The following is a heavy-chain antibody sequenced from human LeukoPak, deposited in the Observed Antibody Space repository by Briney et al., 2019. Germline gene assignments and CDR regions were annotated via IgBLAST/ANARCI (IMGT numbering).Heavy chain of an antibody. CDR2: ISGSGGST. D-gene: IGHD6-19*01. CDR1: GFSFSRDY. V-gene: IGHV3-23*01. CDR3: AKFRPPVAAT. Sequence: GGSLRLSCSASGFSFSRDYMSWVRQAPGKGLEWVSAISGSGGSTYYADSVKGRFTISRDNSKNTLYLQMNSLRAEDTAVYYCAKFRPPVAATWGQGTLVTVSS. J-gene: IGHJ5*02.